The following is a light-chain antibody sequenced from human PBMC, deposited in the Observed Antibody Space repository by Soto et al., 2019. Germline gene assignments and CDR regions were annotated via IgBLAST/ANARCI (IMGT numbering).Light chain of an antibody. J-gene: IGLJ1*01. Sequence: QSVLTQPASVSGSPGQSITISCSGTSEDVGGYDYVSWYQHHPGKAPKPMISEVSNRPSGLSNRFSGSKSGSTASLTISGLQAEDEADYYCSSYTSSSTLVFGSGTKVTVL. V-gene: IGLV2-14*01. CDR1: SEDVGGYDY. CDR3: SSYTSSSTLV. CDR2: EVS.